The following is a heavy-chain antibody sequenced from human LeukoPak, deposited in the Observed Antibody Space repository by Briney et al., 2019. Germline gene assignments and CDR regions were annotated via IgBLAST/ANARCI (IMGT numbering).Heavy chain of an antibody. D-gene: IGHD3/OR15-3a*01. CDR2: IYYSGNT. Sequence: SETLSLTCTVSGDSISSYYCSWIRQPPGKGLEWIGYIYYSGNTYYNASLKSQVSISIDTSKNQFSLRLTSVTAADTAVYYCARQTGSGLFILPGGQGTLVTVSS. J-gene: IGHJ4*02. CDR1: GDSISSYY. V-gene: IGHV4-59*04. CDR3: ARQTGSGLFILP.